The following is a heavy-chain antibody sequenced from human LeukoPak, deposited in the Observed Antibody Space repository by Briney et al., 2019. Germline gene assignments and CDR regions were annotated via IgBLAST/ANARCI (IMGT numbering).Heavy chain of an antibody. Sequence: GGSLSLSCAASGFTFSSYSMNWVRQAPGKGLEWVSFISGSSSYIYYADSVKGRLTISRDNAKNSLYLEMNSLRAEDTAVYYCARGEFGSGSYHIDYWGQGTLVTVSS. D-gene: IGHD3-10*01. V-gene: IGHV3-21*01. J-gene: IGHJ4*02. CDR2: ISGSSSYI. CDR1: GFTFSSYS. CDR3: ARGEFGSGSYHIDY.